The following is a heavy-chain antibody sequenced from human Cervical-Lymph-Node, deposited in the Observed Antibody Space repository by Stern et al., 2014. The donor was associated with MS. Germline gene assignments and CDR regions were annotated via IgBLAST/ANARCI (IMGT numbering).Heavy chain of an antibody. Sequence: QEQLGQSGAEVKKPGSSVKVSCKASGGTFSSYAISWVRQAPGQGLEWMGGILPIFCTANYAQKFQGRVTITADESTSTAYMELSSLRSEDTAVYYCASHYYGSGSYYQGSHYYYYGMDVWGQGTTVTVSS. D-gene: IGHD3-10*01. CDR2: ILPIFCTA. J-gene: IGHJ6*02. CDR1: GGTFSSYA. CDR3: ASHYYGSGSYYQGSHYYYYGMDV. V-gene: IGHV1-69*01.